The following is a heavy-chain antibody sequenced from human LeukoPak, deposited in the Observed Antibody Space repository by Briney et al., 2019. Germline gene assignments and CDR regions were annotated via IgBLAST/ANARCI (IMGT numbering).Heavy chain of an antibody. CDR3: ARANGDLWVDY. D-gene: IGHD4-17*01. J-gene: IGHJ4*02. V-gene: IGHV3-74*01. CDR1: GFTFSSYW. CDR2: INSDGRST. Sequence: GGSLRLSCAASGFTFSSYWMHWVRQAPGKGLVWVSRINSDGRSTIYADSVKGRFTISRDNARNTLYLQMNSLRAEDTAVYYCARANGDLWVDYWGQGTLVTGSS.